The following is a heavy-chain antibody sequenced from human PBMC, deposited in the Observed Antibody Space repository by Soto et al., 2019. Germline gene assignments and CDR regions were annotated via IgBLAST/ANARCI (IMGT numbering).Heavy chain of an antibody. D-gene: IGHD5-12*01. CDR2: INSDGST. V-gene: IGHV3-53*01. CDR3: ASSRYSFAAGY. J-gene: IGHJ4*02. Sequence: EVQRVESGGGLIPPGGSLRLSCAASGFLVNSAYMTWVRQAPGKGLEWLSMINSDGSTLYAESVKGRFTISRVNSKNRLALQIISLWAQVTAIHYCASSRYSFAAGYWGQGTLVIVTS. CDR1: GFLVNSAY.